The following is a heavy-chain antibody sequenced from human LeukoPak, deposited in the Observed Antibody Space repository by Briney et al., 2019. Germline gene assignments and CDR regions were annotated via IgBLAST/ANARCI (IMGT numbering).Heavy chain of an antibody. V-gene: IGHV3-21*01. CDR2: ISSSSSYI. CDR1: GFTFSSYS. CDR3: ARMYCSSTSCY. J-gene: IGHJ4*02. D-gene: IGHD2-2*01. Sequence: VGSLRLSCAASGFTFSSYSMNWVRQAPGKGLEWVSSISSSSSYIYYADSVKGRFTISRDNAKNSLYLQMNSLRAEDTAVYYCARMYCSSTSCYWGQGTLVTVSS.